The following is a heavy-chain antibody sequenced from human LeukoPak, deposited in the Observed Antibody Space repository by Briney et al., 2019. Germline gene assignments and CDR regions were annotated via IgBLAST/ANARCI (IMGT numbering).Heavy chain of an antibody. V-gene: IGHV4-59*11. Sequence: PSETLSLTCSVSGASMSGHSWSWIRQPPGKGLEWIANIDDTGFTNDNPSLKSRVTSSIDTSKNQFSLRLTSVTAADTAVYYCATWTTVATRHYYSYYMDAWGRGTTVTVSS. CDR3: ATWTTVATRHYYSYYMDA. CDR1: GASMSGHS. CDR2: IDDTGFT. J-gene: IGHJ6*03. D-gene: IGHD4-23*01.